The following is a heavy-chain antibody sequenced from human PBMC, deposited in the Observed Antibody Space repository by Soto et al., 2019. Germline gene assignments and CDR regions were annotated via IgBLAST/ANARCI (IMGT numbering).Heavy chain of an antibody. CDR1: GFTFKNYG. D-gene: IGHD3-3*01. Sequence: QVQLVESGGDVVQPGRSLRLSCAASGFTFKNYGMHWVRQAPGRGLEWVAVVWYDGSNKDYADSVKGRFTISRDNXXNTLYLQMNSLRAEDTAVYYCARDRVRDPESSLDSWGQGTLVTVSS. CDR3: ARDRVRDPESSLDS. V-gene: IGHV3-33*01. CDR2: VWYDGSNK. J-gene: IGHJ4*02.